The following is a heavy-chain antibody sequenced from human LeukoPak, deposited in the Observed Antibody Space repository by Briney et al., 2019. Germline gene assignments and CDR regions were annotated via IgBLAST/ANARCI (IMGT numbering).Heavy chain of an antibody. CDR2: IFPGDSVT. Sequence: GESLKISCKGSGYNFTTYWVAWVRHMPGKGLEWMGIIFPGDSVTRYRPSFQGQVTISADKSISTAYLQWSSLKASDTAMYYCARRDYGGTSAAFDIWGQGTMVTVSS. CDR3: ARRDYGGTSAAFDI. V-gene: IGHV5-51*01. J-gene: IGHJ3*02. CDR1: GYNFTTYW. D-gene: IGHD4-23*01.